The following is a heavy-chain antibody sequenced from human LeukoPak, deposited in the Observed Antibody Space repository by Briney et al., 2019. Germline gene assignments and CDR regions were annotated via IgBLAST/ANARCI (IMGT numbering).Heavy chain of an antibody. D-gene: IGHD3-22*01. V-gene: IGHV3-23*01. J-gene: IGHJ1*01. Sequence: GGSLRLSCAASGFTFSSYSMNWVRQAPGKGLEWVSAISGSGGSTKYADSVKGRFTISRDNSKNTLYMQMNSLRAEDTAVYYCAKYDSYYDSSGYYPQYFQHWGQGTLVTVSS. CDR1: GFTFSSYS. CDR2: ISGSGGST. CDR3: AKYDSYYDSSGYYPQYFQH.